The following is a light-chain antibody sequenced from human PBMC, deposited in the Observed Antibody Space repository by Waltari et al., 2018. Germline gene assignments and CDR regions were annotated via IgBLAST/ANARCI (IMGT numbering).Light chain of an antibody. CDR1: SGHSSNV. Sequence: QLVLTQSPSASASLGASVKLTCTLSSGHSSNVIAWLQQRPEKGPRYLMKVNSDGSHSKGDGIPDRFSGSSSGAGRYLTISSLQSEDEGDYYCQTGGHGTWVFGGGTKLTVL. CDR2: VNSDGSH. J-gene: IGLJ3*02. V-gene: IGLV4-69*01. CDR3: QTGGHGTWV.